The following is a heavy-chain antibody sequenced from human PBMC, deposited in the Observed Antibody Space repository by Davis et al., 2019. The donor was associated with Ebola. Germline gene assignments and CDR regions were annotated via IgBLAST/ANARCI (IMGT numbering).Heavy chain of an antibody. CDR2: INHSGST. D-gene: IGHD6-25*01. Sequence: MPGGSLRLSCAASGFTFSSYWMSWVRQPPGKGLEWIGEINHSGSTNYNPSLKSRVTISVDTSKNQFSLKLSSVTAADTAVYYCARGGSPSTAQFDYWGQGTLVTVSS. CDR3: ARGGSPSTAQFDY. J-gene: IGHJ4*02. CDR1: GFTFSSYW. V-gene: IGHV4-34*01.